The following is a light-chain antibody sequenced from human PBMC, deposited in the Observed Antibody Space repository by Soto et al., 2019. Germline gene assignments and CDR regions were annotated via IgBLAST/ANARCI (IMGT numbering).Light chain of an antibody. CDR1: QSVSSN. CDR2: GAS. Sequence: EIVMTQSPATLSLSPGERATLSCRASQSVSSNLAWFQQKPGQAPRLLIYGASTRDTGIPARFSGSGSGTEFTLTISSLQSEDFAVYYCQQYNKWPPTFGQGTKVDVK. J-gene: IGKJ1*01. CDR3: QQYNKWPPT. V-gene: IGKV3-15*01.